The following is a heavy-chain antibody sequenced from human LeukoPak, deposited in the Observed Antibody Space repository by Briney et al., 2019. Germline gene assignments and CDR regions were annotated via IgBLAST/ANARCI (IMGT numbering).Heavy chain of an antibody. CDR2: INPNSGDR. V-gene: IGHV1-2*02. CDR3: ASGASSRTNAYRY. CDR1: GYTFTGNY. D-gene: IGHD2-2*01. Sequence: ASVKLSCKASGYTFTGNYMHWVRQAPGQRLEWGGWINPNSGDRSYAQTFQGSVTMARDTSITTAYMELSSLRSEDTAVYYCASGASSRTNAYRYWGQGTLVTVSS. J-gene: IGHJ4*02.